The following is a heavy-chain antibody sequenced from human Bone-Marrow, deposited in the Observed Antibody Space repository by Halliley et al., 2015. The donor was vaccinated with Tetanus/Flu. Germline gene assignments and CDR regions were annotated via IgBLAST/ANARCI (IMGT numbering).Heavy chain of an antibody. CDR2: VSHSGTS. CDR1: GASVSGFF. D-gene: IGHD6-13*01. CDR3: GRLAKLSGPASWSRSVDS. V-gene: IGHV4-59*08. J-gene: IGHJ5*01. Sequence: TLSLTCIVSGASVSGFFWSWIRQPPGKGLQYIGYVSHSGTSTVNPSLKSRVTISLDTSKNSVSLNLTSVTAADTAVYFCGRLAKLSGPASWSRSVDSWGQGALVTVSS.